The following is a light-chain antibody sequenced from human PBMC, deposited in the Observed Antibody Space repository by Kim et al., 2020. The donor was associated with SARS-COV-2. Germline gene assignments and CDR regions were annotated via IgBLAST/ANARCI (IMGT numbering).Light chain of an antibody. V-gene: IGLV4-69*01. Sequence: TVKHNCAQRSGHSSCPTDWLQRVPGKSPRCLMRVYREDRHTEGDGIPDRFAGSSSGSEYSLTIPGLQSEDEADYYCQTWGSGIGVFGGGTQLTVL. CDR1: SGHSSCP. CDR3: QTWGSGIGV. CDR2: VYREDRH. J-gene: IGLJ2*01.